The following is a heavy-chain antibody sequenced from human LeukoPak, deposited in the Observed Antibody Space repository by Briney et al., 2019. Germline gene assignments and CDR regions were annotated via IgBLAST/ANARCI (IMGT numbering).Heavy chain of an antibody. Sequence: PGGSLRLSCAASGLTFSSYGMHWVRQAPGKGLGWVAVIWYDGSNKYYADSVKGRFTISRDNSKNTLYLQMNSLRTEDTAVYYCARDNNFGRYCTNGVCYSPRRYYGMDVWGQGTTVTVSS. CDR3: ARDNNFGRYCTNGVCYSPRRYYGMDV. V-gene: IGHV3-33*01. J-gene: IGHJ6*02. CDR1: GLTFSSYG. CDR2: IWYDGSNK. D-gene: IGHD2-8*01.